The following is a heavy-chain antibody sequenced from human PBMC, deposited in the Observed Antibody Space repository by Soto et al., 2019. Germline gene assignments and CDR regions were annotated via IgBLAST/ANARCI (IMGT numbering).Heavy chain of an antibody. CDR1: GFTFSNYW. J-gene: IGHJ4*02. Sequence: EVQLVESGGGLVQPGGSLRLSCEASGFTFSNYWMSWVRQAPGKGLEWVANIKQDGSEKYYVVSVKGRFNISRDNAKNSLFLQMNSLSADDTAVYYCARDLYYGSGSPNADYWGQGTLVTVSS. V-gene: IGHV3-7*01. CDR2: IKQDGSEK. CDR3: ARDLYYGSGSPNADY. D-gene: IGHD3-10*01.